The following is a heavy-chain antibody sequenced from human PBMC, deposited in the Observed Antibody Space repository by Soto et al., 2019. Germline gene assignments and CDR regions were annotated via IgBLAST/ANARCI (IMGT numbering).Heavy chain of an antibody. CDR2: ISYDGSNK. J-gene: IGHJ5*02. V-gene: IGHV3-30-3*01. CDR3: ARGGIVVVVADHNWFDP. Sequence: QVQLVESGGGVVQPGRSLRLSCAASRFTFSSYAMHWVRQAPGKGLEWVALISYDGSNKYYADSVKGRFTISRDNSKNXLYLQMNSLRAEDTAVYYCARGGIVVVVADHNWFDPWGQGTLVTVSS. CDR1: RFTFSSYA. D-gene: IGHD2-15*01.